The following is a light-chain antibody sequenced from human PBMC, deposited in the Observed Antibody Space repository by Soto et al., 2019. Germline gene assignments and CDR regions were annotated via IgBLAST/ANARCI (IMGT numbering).Light chain of an antibody. CDR2: WAS. CDR1: QSVLYSSNNKNY. CDR3: QQYYSIHLT. J-gene: IGKJ1*01. V-gene: IGKV4-1*01. Sequence: DIVMTQSPDSLAVSLGERATINCKSSQSVLYSSNNKNYLAWYQQKPGQPPKLLIYWASTRESGVPDRFSGSGSGTDFTLTISSLQAEDVAVYYCQQYYSIHLTFGQGTKVEIK.